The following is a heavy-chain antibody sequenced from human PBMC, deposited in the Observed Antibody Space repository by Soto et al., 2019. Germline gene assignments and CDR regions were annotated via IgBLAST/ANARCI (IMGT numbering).Heavy chain of an antibody. CDR2: IKQDGAEK. CDR3: ARDPGPRPARSRGLGWFDP. V-gene: IGHV3-7*03. CDR1: GFPYSGNW. Sequence: PVGPLRLSCAASGFPYSGNWISWARQAPGKGLEWVASIKQDGAEKYYVDSVNGRFTISRDSAHNSVYLQMNNLRAEDRAVYYCARDPGPRPARSRGLGWFDPWGQGTLVTVSS. D-gene: IGHD6-6*01. J-gene: IGHJ5*02.